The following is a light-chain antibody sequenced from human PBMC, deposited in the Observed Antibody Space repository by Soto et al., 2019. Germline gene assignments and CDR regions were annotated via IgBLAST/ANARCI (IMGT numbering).Light chain of an antibody. Sequence: EIVMTQSPATLSVSPGERATLSCRASQSVSSNLAWYQQKPGQAPRLLIYGASTRATGIPARFSGSGSGTEFTLTIRRLQSEDLAVDYCQQYNNWPPITFGQGTRLEIK. CDR2: GAS. CDR1: QSVSSN. CDR3: QQYNNWPPIT. V-gene: IGKV3-15*01. J-gene: IGKJ5*01.